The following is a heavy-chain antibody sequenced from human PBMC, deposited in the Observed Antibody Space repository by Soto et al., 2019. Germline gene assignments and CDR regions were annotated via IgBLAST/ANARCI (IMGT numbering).Heavy chain of an antibody. V-gene: IGHV3-33*01. CDR3: ARDLVLVPAAPQYNWFDP. CDR1: GFTFSSYG. CDR2: IWYDGSNK. D-gene: IGHD2-2*01. Sequence: QVQLVESGGGVVQPGRSLRPSCAASGFTFSSYGMHWVRQAPGKGLEWVAVIWYDGSNKYYADSVKGRFTISRDNSKNTXXLQMNSLRAEDTAVYYCARDLVLVPAAPQYNWFDPWGQGTLVTVSS. J-gene: IGHJ5*02.